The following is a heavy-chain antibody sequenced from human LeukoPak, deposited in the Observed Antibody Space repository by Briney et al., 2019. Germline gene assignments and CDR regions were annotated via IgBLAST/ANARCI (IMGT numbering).Heavy chain of an antibody. CDR1: GYTFTGYY. J-gene: IGHJ4*02. CDR3: ARASIFSGKFDY. Sequence: GASVKVSCKTSGYTFTGYYMHWVRQAPGQGLEWMGWINPNSGGTNYAQKFQGRVTMTRDTSISTAYMELSRLRSDDTAVYYCARASIFSGKFDYWGQGTLVTVSS. V-gene: IGHV1-2*02. CDR2: INPNSGGT. D-gene: IGHD3-10*02.